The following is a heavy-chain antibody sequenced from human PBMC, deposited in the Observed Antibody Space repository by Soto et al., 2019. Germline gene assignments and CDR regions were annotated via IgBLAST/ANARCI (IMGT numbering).Heavy chain of an antibody. J-gene: IGHJ4*02. CDR3: TRGRNSGDGYNGGGY. CDR1: GYTFTSFD. Sequence: ASVKVSCKASGYTFTSFDINWVRQATGQGLEWMGWMNPNSGHAGYAQKFQGRVTMTRDTSISTAYMELSSLRYEDTAVYYCTRGRNSGDGYNGGGYWGQGTLVTVSS. CDR2: MNPNSGHA. D-gene: IGHD1-1*01. V-gene: IGHV1-8*01.